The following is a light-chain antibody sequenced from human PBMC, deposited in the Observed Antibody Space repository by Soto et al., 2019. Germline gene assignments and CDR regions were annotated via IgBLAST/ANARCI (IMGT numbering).Light chain of an antibody. CDR1: QSVASKY. J-gene: IGKJ5*01. Sequence: EIVLTQSPCTLSLSPGERATLSCRASQSVASKYLAWYQQKPGQAPRLLIYGASSRATGIPDRFSGSGSGTDFTLTINRLEPEDFAVYYCQQYGNSPRSITFGQGTRLEI. CDR2: GAS. V-gene: IGKV3-20*01. CDR3: QQYGNSPRSIT.